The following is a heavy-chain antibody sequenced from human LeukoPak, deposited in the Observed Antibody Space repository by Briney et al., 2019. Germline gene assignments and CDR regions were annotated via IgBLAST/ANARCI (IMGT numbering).Heavy chain of an antibody. CDR2: ISSSSGYK. Sequence: PGGSLRLSCAASGFIFRDYYMSWIRQTPEKGLEWLSYISSSSGYKNYADSLKGRFTISRDNAKNSVYLQMNSLSAEDTAVYYCARQGLYDSSDFWTFQHWGQGTLVTVSS. CDR3: ARQGLYDSSDFWTFQH. J-gene: IGHJ1*01. CDR1: GFIFRDYY. V-gene: IGHV3-11*06. D-gene: IGHD3/OR15-3a*01.